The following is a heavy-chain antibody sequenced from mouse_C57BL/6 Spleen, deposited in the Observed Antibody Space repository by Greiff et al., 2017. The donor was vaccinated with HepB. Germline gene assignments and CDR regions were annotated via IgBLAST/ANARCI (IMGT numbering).Heavy chain of an antibody. V-gene: IGHV1-39*01. CDR2: INPNYGTT. J-gene: IGHJ1*03. CDR3: ARDYYGSSYWYFDV. D-gene: IGHD1-1*01. CDR1: GYSFTDYN. Sequence: EVKLVEPGPELVKPGASVKISCKASGYSFTDYNMNWVKQSNGKSLEWIGVINPNYGTTSYNQKFKGKATLTVDQSSSTAYMQLNSLTSEDSAVYYCARDYYGSSYWYFDVWGTGTTVTVSS.